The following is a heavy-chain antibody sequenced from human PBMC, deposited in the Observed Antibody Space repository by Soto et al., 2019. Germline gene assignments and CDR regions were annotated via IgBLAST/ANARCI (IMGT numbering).Heavy chain of an antibody. CDR1: GFSLSTSGMC. V-gene: IGHV2-70*01. J-gene: IGHJ6*02. CDR2: IDWDDDK. CDR3: ARMTGYYDSSGYYCMDV. D-gene: IGHD3-22*01. Sequence: SGPTLVNPTQTLTLTCTFSGFSLSTSGMCVSWIRQPPGKALEWLALIDWDDDKYYSTSLKTRLTISKDTSKNQVVLTMTNMDPVDTATYYCARMTGYYDSSGYYCMDVWGQGTTVTVSS.